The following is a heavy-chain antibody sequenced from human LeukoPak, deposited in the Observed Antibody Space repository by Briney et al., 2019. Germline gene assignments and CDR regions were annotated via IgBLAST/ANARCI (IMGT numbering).Heavy chain of an antibody. CDR2: IWYDGSNK. CDR1: GFTFSSYG. Sequence: GSLRLSCAASGFTFSSYGMHLVRQAPGKGLEWVAVIWYDGSNKYYADSVKGRFTISRDNSKNTLYLQMNSLRAEDTAAYYCARDSRDYYYYGMDVWGQGTTVTVSS. CDR3: ARDSRDYYYYGMDV. J-gene: IGHJ6*02. V-gene: IGHV3-33*01.